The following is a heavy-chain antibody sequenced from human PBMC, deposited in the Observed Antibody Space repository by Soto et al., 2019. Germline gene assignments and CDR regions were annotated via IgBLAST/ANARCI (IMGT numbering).Heavy chain of an antibody. CDR1: GGSISSYY. CDR3: AGLYSSGYFHFDY. J-gene: IGHJ4*02. D-gene: IGHD3-22*01. CDR2: IYYSGST. Sequence: SETLSLTCTVSGGSISSYYWSWIRQPPGKGLEWIGYIYYSGSTNYNPSLKSRVTISVDTSKNQFSLKLSSVTAADTAVYYCAGLYSSGYFHFDYWGQGTLVTVSS. V-gene: IGHV4-59*01.